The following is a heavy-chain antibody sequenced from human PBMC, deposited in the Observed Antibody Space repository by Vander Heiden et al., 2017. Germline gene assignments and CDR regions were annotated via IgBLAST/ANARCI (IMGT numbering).Heavy chain of an antibody. V-gene: IGHV2-5*01. CDR1: GFSLMTSGVG. Sequence: QITLKESGPTLVKPTQTLTLTCTFSGFSLMTSGVGVGWLRQPPGKAQEWLALIYWNDLKRYSPSLNNRLFITMDTSKDQVVLTMTNMDPLDTATYYCAYHYWFFHVWGRGTLVTVSS. J-gene: IGHJ2*01. CDR3: AYHYWFFHV. CDR2: IYWNDLK.